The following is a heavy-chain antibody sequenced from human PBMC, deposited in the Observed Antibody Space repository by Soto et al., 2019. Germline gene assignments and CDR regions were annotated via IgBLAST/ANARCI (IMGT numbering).Heavy chain of an antibody. V-gene: IGHV3-30-3*01. CDR3: ATVPYYYDSSGYITDAFDI. CDR1: GFTFSSYA. Sequence: PXESLRLSCAASGFTFSSYAMHWVRQAAGKGLEWVAVISYDGSNKYYADSVKGRFTISRDNSKNTLYLQMNSLRAEDTAVYYCATVPYYYDSSGYITDAFDIWGQGTMVTVSS. D-gene: IGHD3-22*01. J-gene: IGHJ3*02. CDR2: ISYDGSNK.